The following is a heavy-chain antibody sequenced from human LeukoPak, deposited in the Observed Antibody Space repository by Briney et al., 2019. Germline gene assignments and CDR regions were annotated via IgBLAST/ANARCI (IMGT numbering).Heavy chain of an antibody. Sequence: GGSLRLSCVAYGFTFRSYWMSWVRQAPGKGLEWVANIKADGSEKYYVDSVKGRFTISRDNAKNSLYLQMDSLRAGDTAVYYCARGHYGLDVWGQGTTVTVSS. CDR3: ARGHYGLDV. CDR2: IKADGSEK. CDR1: GFTFRSYW. V-gene: IGHV3-7*01. J-gene: IGHJ6*02.